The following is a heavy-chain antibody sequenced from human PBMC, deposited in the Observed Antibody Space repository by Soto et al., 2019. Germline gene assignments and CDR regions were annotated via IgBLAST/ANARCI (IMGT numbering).Heavy chain of an antibody. J-gene: IGHJ5*02. CDR1: GYSISSGYY. D-gene: IGHD2-21*02. CDR3: ARGKGHTGLNCFDP. CDR2: IYHSGSI. V-gene: IGHV4-38-2*01. Sequence: SSETLSLTCAVSGYSISSGYYWGWIRQPPGKGLEWIGSIYHSGSIYYNPSLKSRVSISVDTSKNHFSLKLSPVTAADTAVYYCARGKGHTGLNCFDPWGQGTLVTVSS.